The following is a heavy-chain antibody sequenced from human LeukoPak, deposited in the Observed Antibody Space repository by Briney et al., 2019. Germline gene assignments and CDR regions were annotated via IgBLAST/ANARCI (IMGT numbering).Heavy chain of an antibody. Sequence: PGGSLKLSCAASGFTFSGSAMHWVRQASGKGLEWVGRIRSKANSYATAYAASVKGRFTISRDDSKNTAYLQMNSLKTEDTAVYYCTSSSWSRGGLYYYYGMDVWGQGTTVTVSS. CDR1: GFTFSGSA. CDR3: TSSSWSRGGLYYYYGMDV. V-gene: IGHV3-73*01. CDR2: IRSKANSYAT. J-gene: IGHJ6*02. D-gene: IGHD6-13*01.